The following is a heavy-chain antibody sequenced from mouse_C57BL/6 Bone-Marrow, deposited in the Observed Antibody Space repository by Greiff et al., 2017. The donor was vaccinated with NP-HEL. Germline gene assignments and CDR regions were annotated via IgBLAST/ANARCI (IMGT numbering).Heavy chain of an antibody. D-gene: IGHD1-1*01. CDR1: GYTFTSYR. CDR2: IYPGNSDT. V-gene: IGHV1-5*01. Sequence: SGTVLARPGASVKMSCKTSGYTFTSYRMHWVKQRPGQGLEWIGAIYPGNSDTSYNQKFKGKAKLTAVTSASTAYMELSSLTNEDSAVYYCTRGEFITTVVDPSFAYWGQGTLVTVSA. CDR3: TRGEFITTVVDPSFAY. J-gene: IGHJ3*01.